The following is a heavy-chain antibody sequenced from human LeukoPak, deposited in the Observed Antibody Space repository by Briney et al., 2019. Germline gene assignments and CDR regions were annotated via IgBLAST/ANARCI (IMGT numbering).Heavy chain of an antibody. V-gene: IGHV3-23*01. Sequence: GSLRLSCAASGFTFSSYAMSWVRQAPGKGLEWVSAISGSGGSTYYADSVKGRFTISRDNSKNTLYLQMNSLRAEDTAVYYCAIKAPRYYYDSSYPDYWGQGTLVTVSS. CDR1: GFTFSSYA. J-gene: IGHJ4*02. CDR2: ISGSGGST. D-gene: IGHD3-22*01. CDR3: AIKAPRYYYDSSYPDY.